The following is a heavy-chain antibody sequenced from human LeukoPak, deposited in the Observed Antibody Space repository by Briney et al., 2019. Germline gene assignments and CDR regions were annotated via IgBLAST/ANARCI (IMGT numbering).Heavy chain of an antibody. D-gene: IGHD2-15*01. V-gene: IGHV3-30*02. Sequence: PGGSLRLSCAASGFTFSSYGMHWVRQAPGKGLEWVAFIRYDGSNKYYADSVKGRFTISRDNSKNTLYLQMNSLRAEDTAVYYCARGVRGKWSLYYYYYMDVWGKGTTVTISS. CDR2: IRYDGSNK. CDR3: ARGVRGKWSLYYYYYMDV. CDR1: GFTFSSYG. J-gene: IGHJ6*03.